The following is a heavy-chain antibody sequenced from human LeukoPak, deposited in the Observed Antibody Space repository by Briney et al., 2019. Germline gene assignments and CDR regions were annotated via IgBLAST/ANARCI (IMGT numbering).Heavy chain of an antibody. V-gene: IGHV3-23*01. J-gene: IGHJ4*02. D-gene: IGHD3-22*01. CDR3: AKSTSSSAYSPLDY. Sequence: GGSLRLSCAASGITFSTYAMSWVRQAPGKGLEWVSGTSAGGGSTYYAGSVKGRFTISRDDSQNTLHLQMNSLRAEDTAVYYCAKSTSSSAYSPLDYWGQGTLVTVSS. CDR2: TSAGGGST. CDR1: GITFSTYA.